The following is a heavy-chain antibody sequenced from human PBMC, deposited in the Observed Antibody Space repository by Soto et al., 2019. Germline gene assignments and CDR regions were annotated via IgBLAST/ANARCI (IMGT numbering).Heavy chain of an antibody. CDR1: GYTFTSYG. Sequence: QVQLVQSGAEVKKPGASVKVSCKASGYTFTSYGISWVRQAPGQGLEWMGWISAYNGNTNYAQKLQGRVTMTTDTSTSTAYMELRSLRXXXXXXXXXXXXXFSSSWPYYFDY. J-gene: IGHJ4*01. D-gene: IGHD6-6*01. CDR2: ISAYNGNT. V-gene: IGHV1-18*04. CDR3: XXXXFSSSWPYYFDY.